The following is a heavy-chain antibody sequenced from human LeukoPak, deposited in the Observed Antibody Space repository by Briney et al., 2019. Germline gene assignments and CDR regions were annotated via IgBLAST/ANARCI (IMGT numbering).Heavy chain of an antibody. V-gene: IGHV4-59*01. CDR1: GGSISSYY. Sequence: SETLSLTCTVSGGSISSYYWSWIRQPPGKGLEWIGYIYYSGSTNYNPSLKSRVTISVDTSKNQFSLKLSSVTAADTAVYYCARVKKRYCSGGSCYRGGWFDPWGQGTLVTVSS. CDR2: IYYSGST. CDR3: ARVKKRYCSGGSCYRGGWFDP. J-gene: IGHJ5*02. D-gene: IGHD2-15*01.